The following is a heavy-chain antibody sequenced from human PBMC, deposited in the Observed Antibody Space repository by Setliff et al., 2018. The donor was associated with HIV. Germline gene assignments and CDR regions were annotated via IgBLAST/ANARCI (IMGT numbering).Heavy chain of an antibody. V-gene: IGHV3-30*02. CDR1: GFTFSSYG. CDR2: IWFDGSKT. D-gene: IGHD6-19*01. J-gene: IGHJ6*03. Sequence: TGGSLRLSCAASGFTFSSYGMHWVRQAPGKGLEWVAFIWFDGSKTYYADSVQGRFTISRDTPNHMVYLQMNSLKAEDTALYYCAKDSEAVAVKYYYMDVWGRGTTVTSP. CDR3: AKDSEAVAVKYYYMDV.